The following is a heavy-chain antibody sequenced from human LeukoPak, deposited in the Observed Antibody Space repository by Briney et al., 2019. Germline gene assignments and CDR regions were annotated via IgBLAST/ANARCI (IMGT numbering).Heavy chain of an antibody. CDR2: INEDGSEK. CDR1: GFTFSSYW. CDR3: ARTYGSGSFDY. Sequence: GGSLRLSCAASGFTFSSYWMSWVRQAPGRGLEWVANINEDGSEKYYVDSVKGRFTISRDNAENSLDLQMNSLRAGDTAVYYCARTYGSGSFDYWGQGTLVTISS. V-gene: IGHV3-7*05. D-gene: IGHD3-10*01. J-gene: IGHJ4*02.